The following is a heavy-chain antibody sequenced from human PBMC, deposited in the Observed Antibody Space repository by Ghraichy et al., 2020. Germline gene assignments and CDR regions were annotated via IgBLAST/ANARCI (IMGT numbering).Heavy chain of an antibody. CDR3: ARGSKPYYYYMDV. J-gene: IGHJ6*03. Sequence: GESLNISCAASGFTFSSYWMSWVRQAPGKGLEWVANIKQDGSEKYYVDSVKGRFTISRDNAKNSLYLQMNSLRAEDTAVYYCARGSKPYYYYMDVWGKGTTVTVSS. CDR1: GFTFSSYW. V-gene: IGHV3-7*01. CDR2: IKQDGSEK.